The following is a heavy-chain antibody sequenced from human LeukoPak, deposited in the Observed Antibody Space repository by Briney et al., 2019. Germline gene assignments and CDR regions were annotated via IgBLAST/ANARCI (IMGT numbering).Heavy chain of an antibody. D-gene: IGHD6-19*01. CDR1: GFAFSNYD. Sequence: GGSLRLSCAASGFAFSNYDMLWVRQATGKGLEWVTAINTAADTYYPDSVKGRFIISRENAKSSLYLQMNSLRVGDTAVYYCVRAPPGTGWLIDHWGQGTLVAVSS. CDR2: INTAADT. CDR3: VRAPPGTGWLIDH. V-gene: IGHV3-13*04. J-gene: IGHJ4*02.